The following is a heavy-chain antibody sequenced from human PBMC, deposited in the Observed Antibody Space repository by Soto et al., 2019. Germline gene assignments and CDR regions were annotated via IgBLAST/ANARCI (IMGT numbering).Heavy chain of an antibody. V-gene: IGHV3-30*18. CDR1: GFTFSSYG. CDR3: AKLVDTAMVTSIGVVY. Sequence: PGGSLRLSCAASGFTFSSYGMHWVRQAPGKGLEWVAVISYDGSNKYYADSVKGRFTISRDNSKNTLYLQMNSLRAEDTAVYYCAKLVDTAMVTSIGVVYWGQGTLVTVSS. J-gene: IGHJ4*02. CDR2: ISYDGSNK. D-gene: IGHD5-18*01.